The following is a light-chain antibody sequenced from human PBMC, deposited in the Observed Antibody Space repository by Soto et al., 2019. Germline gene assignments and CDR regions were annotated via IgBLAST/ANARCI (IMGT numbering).Light chain of an antibody. J-gene: IGKJ1*01. V-gene: IGKV3-11*01. CDR1: QTVGTF. CDR3: QQYNNWPEP. Sequence: MFKHSPATLSLSPGERATLSCRASQTVGTFLSWYQQKPGQSPRLLISDTSTRATGIPARFSGSGSGTDFTLTISSLEPEDCAVYYCQQYNNWPEPFGQGTKVDIK. CDR2: DTS.